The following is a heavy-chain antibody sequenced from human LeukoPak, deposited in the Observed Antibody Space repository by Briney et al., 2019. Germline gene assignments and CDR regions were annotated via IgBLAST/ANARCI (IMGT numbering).Heavy chain of an antibody. CDR2: ISGSGGST. J-gene: IGHJ4*02. Sequence: TGGSLGLSCAASGFTFSSYAMSWVRQAPGKGLEWVSAISGSGGSTYYADSVKGRFTISRDNSKNTLYLQMNSLRAEDTAVYYCAKLGSYYDSSGYFDYWGQGTLVTVSS. CDR3: AKLGSYYDSSGYFDY. D-gene: IGHD3-22*01. CDR1: GFTFSSYA. V-gene: IGHV3-23*01.